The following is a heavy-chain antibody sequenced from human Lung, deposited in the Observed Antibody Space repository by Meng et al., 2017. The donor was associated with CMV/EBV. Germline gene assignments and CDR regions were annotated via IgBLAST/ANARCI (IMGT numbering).Heavy chain of an antibody. V-gene: IGHV4-38-2*02. CDR2: IYHSGST. CDR1: GYSISNGYY. Sequence: GSLRLXXTVSGYSISNGYYWGWIRQPPGKGLEWIGSIYHSGSTYYNPSLKSRVTISVDTSKNQFSLKLSSVTAADTAVYYCARDYRTGCSSTSCYNWFEPWGQGTXVTVAS. D-gene: IGHD2-2*01. CDR3: ARDYRTGCSSTSCYNWFEP. J-gene: IGHJ5*01.